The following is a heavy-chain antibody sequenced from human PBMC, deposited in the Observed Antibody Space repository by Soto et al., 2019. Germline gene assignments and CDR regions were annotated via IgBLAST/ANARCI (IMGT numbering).Heavy chain of an antibody. J-gene: IGHJ5*02. D-gene: IGHD6-13*01. CDR2: IYYSGST. V-gene: IGHV4-39*01. Sequence: XETXSLTCTVXXGSXXXXXXXXXWIRQPPGKGLEWIGSIYYSGSTYYNPSLKSRVTISVDTSKNQFSLKLSSVTAADTAVYYCARPIAAAGTNWFDPWGQGTLVTVSS. CDR3: ARPIAAAGTNWFDP. CDR1: XGSXXXXXXX.